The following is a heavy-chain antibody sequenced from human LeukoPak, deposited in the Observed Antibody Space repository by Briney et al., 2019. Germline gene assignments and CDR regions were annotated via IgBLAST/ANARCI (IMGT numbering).Heavy chain of an antibody. CDR3: AKEQVVSPPWVSYFDY. J-gene: IGHJ4*02. CDR1: GFTFSSYW. CDR2: IKPDGSEK. D-gene: IGHD1-26*01. Sequence: GGSLRLSCAASGFTFSSYWMTWVRQAPGKGLEWVANIKPDGSEKYYVDSVRGRFTISRDNAKNSLYLQMNSLRAEDTAVYYCAKEQVVSPPWVSYFDYWGQGTLVTVSS. V-gene: IGHV3-7*03.